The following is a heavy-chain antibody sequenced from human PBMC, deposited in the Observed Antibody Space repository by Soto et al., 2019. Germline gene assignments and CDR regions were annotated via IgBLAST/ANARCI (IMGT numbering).Heavy chain of an antibody. CDR2: ISQSGYT. Sequence: SETLSLTCSLYSGSFSGYYWSVIRQPPGKGLEWIGEISQSGYTNYSPSLKSRVSISIDTSKKQFSLNLASVSAADTAVYYCARAPKVSGSSQTRPDFWGQGTLVTVSS. CDR1: SGSFSGYY. CDR3: ARAPKVSGSSQTRPDF. J-gene: IGHJ4*02. V-gene: IGHV4-34*01. D-gene: IGHD6-6*01.